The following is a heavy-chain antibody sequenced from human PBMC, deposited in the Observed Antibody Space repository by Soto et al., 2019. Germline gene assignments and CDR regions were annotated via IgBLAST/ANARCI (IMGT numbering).Heavy chain of an antibody. Sequence: GGSLRLSCAASGFTFDDYTMHWVRQAPGKGLEWVSVISWDGGSTYYADSVKGRFTICRDNSKNYLYLQMNSLRTEDTALYYCAKDGAPRGSGSPQDYWGQGTLVTVSS. V-gene: IGHV3-43*01. CDR3: AKDGAPRGSGSPQDY. D-gene: IGHD3-10*01. J-gene: IGHJ4*02. CDR1: GFTFDDYT. CDR2: ISWDGGST.